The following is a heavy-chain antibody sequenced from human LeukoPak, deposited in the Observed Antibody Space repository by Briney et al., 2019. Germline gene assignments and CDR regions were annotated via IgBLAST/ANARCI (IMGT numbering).Heavy chain of an antibody. CDR2: INPSGGST. V-gene: IGHV1-46*01. J-gene: IGHJ4*02. Sequence: ASVKVSCKASGYTFTSYYIHWVRQAPGQGLEWMGIINPSGGSTSYAQKFQGRVTMTRDTSTSTVYMELSSLRSEDTAVYYCARVPIFGVVINALDYWGQGTLVTVSS. D-gene: IGHD3-3*01. CDR3: ARVPIFGVVINALDY. CDR1: GYTFTSYY.